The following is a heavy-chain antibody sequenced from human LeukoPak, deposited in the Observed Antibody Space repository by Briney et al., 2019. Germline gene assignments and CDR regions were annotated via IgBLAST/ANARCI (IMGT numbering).Heavy chain of an antibody. CDR1: GFTFSSYA. V-gene: IGHV3-23*01. Sequence: PGGSLRLSCVASGFTFSSYAMSWVRQAPGKGMEWVSSLSESGVATYYADSVKGRLTISRDNSKNTLYLQMNSLRAEDTAIYYCAKKGGSLSPGHYFDYWGQGALVTVSS. CDR3: AKKGGSLSPGHYFDY. CDR2: LSESGVAT. D-gene: IGHD1-26*01. J-gene: IGHJ4*02.